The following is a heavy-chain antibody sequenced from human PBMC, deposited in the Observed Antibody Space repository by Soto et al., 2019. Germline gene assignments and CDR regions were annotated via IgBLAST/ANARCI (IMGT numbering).Heavy chain of an antibody. Sequence: QVQLVQSGAEVKKPGASVKVSCKASGYTFTSYGISWVRQAPGQGLEWMGWISAYNGNTNYAQKLQGRVTMTTDTSPSTAYMELRSLRSDDTAVYYCARDPPPVTAMTYYYYYGMDVWGQGTTVTVSS. J-gene: IGHJ6*02. CDR1: GYTFTSYG. CDR2: ISAYNGNT. CDR3: ARDPPPVTAMTYYYYYGMDV. V-gene: IGHV1-18*01. D-gene: IGHD5-18*01.